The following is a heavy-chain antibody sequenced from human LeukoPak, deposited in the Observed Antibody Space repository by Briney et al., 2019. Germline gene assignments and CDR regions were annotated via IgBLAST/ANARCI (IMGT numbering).Heavy chain of an antibody. CDR2: MNHSGST. CDR1: GWSFSGYY. V-gene: IGHV4-34*01. CDR3: ARARLSPRLYCSSVSGYYGMDV. J-gene: IGHJ6*04. Sequence: SGTLSLTCAVYGWSFSGYYMSWIRQPPGKGLEWVGEMNHSGSTNYNPSLKSRVTISVDKSKNQFSLKLISVTAADTAVYYCARARLSPRLYCSSVSGYYGMDVWGKGTTVTVSS. D-gene: IGHD2-2*01.